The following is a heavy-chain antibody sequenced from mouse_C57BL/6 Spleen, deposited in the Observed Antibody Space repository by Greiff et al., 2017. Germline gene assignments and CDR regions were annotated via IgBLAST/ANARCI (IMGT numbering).Heavy chain of an antibody. D-gene: IGHD2-3*01. Sequence: QVQLQQPGAELVMPGASVKLSCKASGYTFTSYWMHWVKQRPGQGLEWIGEIDPSDSDTNYNQKFKGKSTLTVDKSSRPAYMQLSSLTSEDSAVNYCASGTDDSALDYWGQGTTLTVSS. V-gene: IGHV1-69*01. J-gene: IGHJ2*01. CDR3: ASGTDDSALDY. CDR2: IDPSDSDT. CDR1: GYTFTSYW.